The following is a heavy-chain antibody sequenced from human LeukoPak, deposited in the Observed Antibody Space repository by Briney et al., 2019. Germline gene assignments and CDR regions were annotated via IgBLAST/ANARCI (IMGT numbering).Heavy chain of an antibody. D-gene: IGHD6-19*01. CDR3: ARGRRVRSSGWESANWYFDL. V-gene: IGHV4-34*01. CDR2: INHSGST. Sequence: SETLSLTCAVYGGSFSGYYWSWIRQPPGKGLEWIGEINHSGSTNYNPSLKSRVTISVDTSKDQFSLKLSSVTAADAAVYCCARGRRVRSSGWESANWYFDLWGRGTLVTVSS. J-gene: IGHJ2*01. CDR1: GGSFSGYY.